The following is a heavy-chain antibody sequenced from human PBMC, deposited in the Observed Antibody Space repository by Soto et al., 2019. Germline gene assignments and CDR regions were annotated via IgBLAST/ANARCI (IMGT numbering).Heavy chain of an antibody. Sequence: QVRLQQWGAGLVRPSETLSLTCAVYGGSFNNYCWNWIRQAPGKGLEWIGKINHSGSNNYNPSLKSRVTISIDMSKRQVSLKLNSVTAADTAVYYCARGGSSDWQVAFDIWGQGTMVTVSS. CDR3: ARGGSSDWQVAFDI. V-gene: IGHV4-34*02. CDR1: GGSFNNYC. J-gene: IGHJ3*02. CDR2: INHSGSN. D-gene: IGHD6-19*01.